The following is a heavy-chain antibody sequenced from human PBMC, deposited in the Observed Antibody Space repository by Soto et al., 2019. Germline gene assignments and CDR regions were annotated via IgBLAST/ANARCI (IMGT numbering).Heavy chain of an antibody. CDR2: ISAYNGNT. CDR3: ARVYCSGGSCYWGFDY. D-gene: IGHD2-15*01. CDR1: GYTFTSYG. V-gene: IGHV1-18*01. J-gene: IGHJ4*02. Sequence: QVQLVQSGAEVKKPGASVKVSCKASGYTFTSYGISWVRQAPGQGLEWMGWISAYNGNTNYAQKLQGRVTMTTDTSTSTADMELRSLRSDDTAVYYCARVYCSGGSCYWGFDYWGQGTLVTVSS.